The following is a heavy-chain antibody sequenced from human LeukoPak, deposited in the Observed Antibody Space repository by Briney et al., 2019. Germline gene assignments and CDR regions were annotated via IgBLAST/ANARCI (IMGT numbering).Heavy chain of an antibody. CDR1: GGTFTSYA. Sequence: SVKVSCKASGGTFTSYAISWVRQAPAQGLEWMGRIIPILGIANYAQKFQGRVTITADKSTSTAYMELSSLRSEDTAVYYCARAPSSSWINAFDIWGQGTMVTVSS. D-gene: IGHD6-13*01. CDR2: IIPILGIA. CDR3: ARAPSSSWINAFDI. V-gene: IGHV1-69*04. J-gene: IGHJ3*02.